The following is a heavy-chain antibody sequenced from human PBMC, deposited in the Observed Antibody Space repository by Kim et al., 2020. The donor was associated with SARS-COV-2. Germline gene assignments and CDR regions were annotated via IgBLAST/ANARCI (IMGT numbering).Heavy chain of an antibody. CDR3: ARGNYYDFWSGYWEDPRDY. D-gene: IGHD3-3*01. J-gene: IGHJ4*02. CDR1: GYTFTSYD. CDR2: MNPNSGNT. V-gene: IGHV1-8*01. Sequence: ASVKVSCKASGYTFTSYDINWVRQATGQGLEWMGWMNPNSGNTGYAQKFQGRVTMTRNTSISTAYMELSSLRSEDTAVYYCARGNYYDFWSGYWEDPRDYWGQGTLVTVSS.